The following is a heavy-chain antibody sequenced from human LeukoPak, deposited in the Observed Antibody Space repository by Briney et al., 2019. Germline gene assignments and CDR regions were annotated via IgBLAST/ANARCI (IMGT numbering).Heavy chain of an antibody. Sequence: GGSLRLSCAASGSTFSSYGIHWVRQAPGKGLEWVAVISYDGSDKYYADSVKGRFTISRDNSKRTLYLQMNSLRAEDTAIYYCAKDHHSGFSYGYNYWGQGTLVTVSS. CDR2: ISYDGSDK. V-gene: IGHV3-30*18. CDR3: AKDHHSGFSYGYNY. D-gene: IGHD5-18*01. J-gene: IGHJ4*02. CDR1: GSTFSSYG.